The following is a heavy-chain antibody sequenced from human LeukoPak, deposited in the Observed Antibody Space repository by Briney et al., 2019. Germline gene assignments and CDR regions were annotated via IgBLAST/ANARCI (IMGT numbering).Heavy chain of an antibody. Sequence: GGSLRLSCAASGFTFSTYGMHWVRQAPGKGLEWVTFIRYDGSNQYYADSVKGRFTISRDNSKNTVYLQMNSLRDEDTAVYYCARRITGSIDYWGQGTLVTVSS. J-gene: IGHJ4*02. CDR2: IRYDGSNQ. V-gene: IGHV3-30*02. CDR3: ARRITGSIDY. D-gene: IGHD1-20*01. CDR1: GFTFSTYG.